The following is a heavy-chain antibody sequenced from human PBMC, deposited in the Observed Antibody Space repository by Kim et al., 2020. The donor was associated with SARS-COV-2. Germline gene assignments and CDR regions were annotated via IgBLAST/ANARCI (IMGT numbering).Heavy chain of an antibody. CDR3: AIGYTSGSYHFDP. Sequence: TNYSPSFQGHVTISADKSISTAYLQWSSLKASDTAMYYCAIGYTSGSYHFDPWGQGTLVTVSS. D-gene: IGHD6-19*01. V-gene: IGHV5-10-1*01. CDR2: T. J-gene: IGHJ5*02.